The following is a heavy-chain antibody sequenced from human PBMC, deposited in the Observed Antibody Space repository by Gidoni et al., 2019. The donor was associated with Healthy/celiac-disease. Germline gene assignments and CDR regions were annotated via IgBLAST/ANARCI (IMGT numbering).Heavy chain of an antibody. CDR3: AKGRRITIFGVDEVRDAFDI. Sequence: QVQLVESGGGVVQPGRSLRLSCAASGFTFSSYGMHWVRQAPGKGLEWVAVISYDGSNKYYADSVKGRFTISRDNSKNTLYLQMNSLRAEDTAVYYCAKGRRITIFGVDEVRDAFDIWGQGTMVTVSS. V-gene: IGHV3-30*18. J-gene: IGHJ3*02. CDR1: GFTFSSYG. D-gene: IGHD3-3*01. CDR2: ISYDGSNK.